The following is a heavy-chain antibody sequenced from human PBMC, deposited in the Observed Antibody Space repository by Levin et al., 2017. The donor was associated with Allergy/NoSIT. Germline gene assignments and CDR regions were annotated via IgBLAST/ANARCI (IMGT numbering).Heavy chain of an antibody. CDR3: ARDRGKDYDFWSKPSADAFDI. CDR1: GFTFSDYY. Sequence: GGSLRLSCAASGFTFSDYYMSWIRQAPGKGLEWVSYISSSGSTIYYADSVKGRFTISRDNAKNSLYLQMNSLRAEDTAVYYCARDRGKDYDFWSKPSADAFDIWGQGTMVTVSS. V-gene: IGHV3-11*01. CDR2: ISSSGSTI. D-gene: IGHD3-3*01. J-gene: IGHJ3*02.